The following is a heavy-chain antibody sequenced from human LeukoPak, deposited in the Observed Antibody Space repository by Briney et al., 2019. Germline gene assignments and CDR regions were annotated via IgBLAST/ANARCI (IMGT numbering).Heavy chain of an antibody. CDR3: ARDATTELGTVYMDV. J-gene: IGHJ6*03. Sequence: PPGGSLRLSCAASGFTFSTYEINWVRQAPGKGPEWLSHISTSGSSIHYADSVKGRFTISRDNPKNSLYLQMNSLRDEDTAVYYCARDATTELGTVYMDVWGKGTTVTISS. CDR1: GFTFSTYE. V-gene: IGHV3-48*03. CDR2: ISTSGSSI. D-gene: IGHD4-17*01.